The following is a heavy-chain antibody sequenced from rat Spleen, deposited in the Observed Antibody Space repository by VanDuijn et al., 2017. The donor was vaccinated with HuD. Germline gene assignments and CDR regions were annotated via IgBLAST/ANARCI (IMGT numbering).Heavy chain of an antibody. J-gene: IGHJ1*01. CDR1: GFTFSDYG. CDR3: ARHGRGSWYFEF. Sequence: EVQLVESGGGLVQPGRSMKLSCAASGFTFSDYGMVWVLQAPTKGLEWVASISFNGVSTYYRDSVKGRFTISRDNAKSTLYLQMESLRSEDTATYYWARHGRGSWYFEFWGPGTMVTVSS. D-gene: IGHD5-1*01. V-gene: IGHV5-25*01. CDR2: ISFNGVST.